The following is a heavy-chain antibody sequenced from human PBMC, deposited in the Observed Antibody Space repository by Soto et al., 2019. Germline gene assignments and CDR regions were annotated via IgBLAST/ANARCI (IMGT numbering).Heavy chain of an antibody. CDR2: LIPILGTT. Sequence: QVPLVQSGAEVRKPGSSVKVSCKASGGTFSSDAVSWARQAPGQGLEWMGGLIPILGTTHYAQKFQGRVTITADESTKTANMEMSNIRSDDTAVYYCARASGYVSGWYHDYWGQGTRVTVSS. CDR3: ARASGYVSGWYHDY. D-gene: IGHD6-19*01. CDR1: GGTFSSDA. V-gene: IGHV1-69*01. J-gene: IGHJ4*02.